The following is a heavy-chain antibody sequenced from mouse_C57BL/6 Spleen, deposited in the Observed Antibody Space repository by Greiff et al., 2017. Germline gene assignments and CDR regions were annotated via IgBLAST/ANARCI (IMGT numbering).Heavy chain of an antibody. V-gene: IGHV1-81*01. CDR1: GYTFTSYG. J-gene: IGHJ3*01. D-gene: IGHD2-3*01. CDR2: IYPRSGNT. Sequence: QVQLQQSGAELARPGASVKLSCKASGYTFTSYGISWVKQRTGQGLEWIGEIYPRSGNTYYNEKFKGKATLTADKSSSTAYMELRSLTSEDSAVYFCASDDGTGAYWGQGTLVTVSA. CDR3: ASDDGTGAY.